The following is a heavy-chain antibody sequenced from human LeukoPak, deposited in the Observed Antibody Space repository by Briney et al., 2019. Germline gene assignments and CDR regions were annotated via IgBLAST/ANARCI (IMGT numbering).Heavy chain of an antibody. V-gene: IGHV5-51*01. J-gene: IGHJ4*02. CDR1: GYSFNSYW. Sequence: GESLQISCKGSGYSFNSYWIGWVRQMPGKGLKWMGIIYPGDSDARYSPSFQGQVTISADKSISTAYLQWSSLKASDTAMYYCASSGYYDSSGYGDLPDYWGQGTLVTVSS. D-gene: IGHD3-22*01. CDR2: IYPGDSDA. CDR3: ASSGYYDSSGYGDLPDY.